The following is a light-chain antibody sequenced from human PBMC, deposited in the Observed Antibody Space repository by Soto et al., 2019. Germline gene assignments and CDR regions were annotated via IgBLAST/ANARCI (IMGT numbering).Light chain of an antibody. V-gene: IGKV3-20*01. CDR2: GAS. J-gene: IGKJ5*01. CDR3: QQYGGSPIT. Sequence: EIVLTQSPGTLSLSPGERATLSFRSSQSVSSSYLAWYQQKPGQAPRLLIYGASNRATGIPDRFSGSGSGTDFTLTISRLEPEDFAVYYCQQYGGSPITFGLGTRLEIK. CDR1: QSVSSSY.